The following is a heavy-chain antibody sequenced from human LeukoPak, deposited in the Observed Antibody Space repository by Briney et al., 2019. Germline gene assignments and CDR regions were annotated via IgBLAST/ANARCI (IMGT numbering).Heavy chain of an antibody. CDR2: IGRSGST. J-gene: IGHJ3*02. CDR3: ARGESFAFAN. D-gene: IGHD2-21*01. CDR1: GFTFSTYD. V-gene: IGHV3-23*01. Sequence: GGSLRLSCAASGFTFSTYDMQWVRQAPGKGVEWVAGIGRSGSTYYTDSVKGRFTISRDNSKDTMYLQMNSLRAEDTAVYYCARGESFAFANWGQGTMVTVSS.